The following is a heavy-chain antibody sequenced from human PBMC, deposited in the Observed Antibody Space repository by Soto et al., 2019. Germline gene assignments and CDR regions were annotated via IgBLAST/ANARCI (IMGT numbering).Heavy chain of an antibody. D-gene: IGHD3-10*01. Sequence: SETLSLTCAVYGGSFSGYYWSWIRQPPGKGLEWIGEINHSGSTNYNPSLKSRVTISVDTSKNQFSLKLSSVTAADTAVYYCARERKRYGSGSYVAQYYYGMDVWGQGTTVT. CDR1: GGSFSGYY. CDR3: ARERKRYGSGSYVAQYYYGMDV. CDR2: INHSGST. J-gene: IGHJ6*02. V-gene: IGHV4-34*01.